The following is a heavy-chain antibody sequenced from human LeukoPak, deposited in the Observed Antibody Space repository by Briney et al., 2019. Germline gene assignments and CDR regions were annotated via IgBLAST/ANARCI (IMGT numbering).Heavy chain of an antibody. D-gene: IGHD3-10*01. Sequence: SETLSLTCTVSGGSISSYYWSWIRQPPGKGLEWIGYIYYSGSTNYNPSLKSRVTISVDTSKNQFSLKLSSVTAADTAVYYCASLMVRGTYYFDYWGQGTLVTVSS. CDR3: ASLMVRGTYYFDY. CDR1: GGSISSYY. V-gene: IGHV4-59*08. J-gene: IGHJ4*02. CDR2: IYYSGST.